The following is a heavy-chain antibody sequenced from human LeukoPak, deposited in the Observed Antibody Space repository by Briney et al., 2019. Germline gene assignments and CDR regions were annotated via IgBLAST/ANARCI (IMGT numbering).Heavy chain of an antibody. V-gene: IGHV6-1*01. D-gene: IGHD2-2*01. CDR2: TYYRSTWYN. CDR1: GDSVSSNSVT. CDR3: ARRLTQYDCFDP. Sequence: SQTLSLTCAISGDSVSSNSVTWNWIRQSPSRGLEWLGRTYYRSTWYNGYAVSVRGRITVNPDTSKSQFSLHLNSVTPEDTAVYYCARRLTQYDCFDPWGQGILVTVSS. J-gene: IGHJ5*02.